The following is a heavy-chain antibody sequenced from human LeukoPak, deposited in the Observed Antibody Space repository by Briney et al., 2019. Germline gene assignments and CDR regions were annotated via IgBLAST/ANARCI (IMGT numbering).Heavy chain of an antibody. J-gene: IGHJ4*02. Sequence: GRSLRLSCAASGFTFSSYGMSWVRQAPGKGLEWVSAISGSGGTTYYADSVKGRFTISRDNAKKSLYLQMNSLRAEDTAVYYCASATIFGVVIYYWGQGTLVTVSS. D-gene: IGHD3-3*01. V-gene: IGHV3-23*01. CDR3: ASATIFGVVIYY. CDR1: GFTFSSYG. CDR2: ISGSGGTT.